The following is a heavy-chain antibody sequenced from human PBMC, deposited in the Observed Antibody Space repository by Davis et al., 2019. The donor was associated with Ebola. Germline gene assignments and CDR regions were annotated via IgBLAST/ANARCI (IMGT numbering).Heavy chain of an antibody. Sequence: GGSLRLSCAASGFTFSTYWMHWVRQAPGKGLEWVSGIGWNSGNIGYAGSVKGRFTISRDNAKNSLYLQMNSLRAEDTAFYYCAKDITMIGKYYFDNWGQGTLVTVSS. V-gene: IGHV3-9*01. CDR3: AKDITMIGKYYFDN. CDR1: GFTFSTYW. D-gene: IGHD3-22*01. J-gene: IGHJ4*02. CDR2: IGWNSGNI.